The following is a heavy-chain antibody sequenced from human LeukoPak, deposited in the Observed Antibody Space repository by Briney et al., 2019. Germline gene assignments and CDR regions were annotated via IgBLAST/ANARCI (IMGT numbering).Heavy chain of an antibody. Sequence: GGSLRLSCAASGFTFSNYWMTWVRQAPGKGLEWVANIKQDGSEKYYVDSVKGRFTISRGNAKNSLYLQMNSLRAEDTAVYYCARGLTGDYWGQGTLVTVSS. D-gene: IGHD3-9*01. CDR1: GFTFSNYW. CDR3: ARGLTGDY. CDR2: IKQDGSEK. V-gene: IGHV3-7*04. J-gene: IGHJ4*02.